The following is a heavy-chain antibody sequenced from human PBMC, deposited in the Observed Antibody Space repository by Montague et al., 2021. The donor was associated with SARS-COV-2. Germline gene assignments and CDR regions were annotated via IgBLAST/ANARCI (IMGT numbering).Heavy chain of an antibody. CDR1: GGSISSGSYY. CDR2: IYTSGST. CDR3: ARADFWSGYLYFDY. J-gene: IGHJ4*02. D-gene: IGHD3-3*01. V-gene: IGHV4-61*02. Sequence: TLSLTCTVSGGSISSGSYYWSWIRQPAGKGLEWLGRIYTSGSTNYNPSLQSRVTISVDTSKNQFSLKLSSVTAADTAVYYCARADFWSGYLYFDYWGQGTLVTVSS.